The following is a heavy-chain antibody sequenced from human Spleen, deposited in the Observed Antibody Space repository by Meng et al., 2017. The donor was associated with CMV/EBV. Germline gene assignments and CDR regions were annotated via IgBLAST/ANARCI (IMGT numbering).Heavy chain of an antibody. D-gene: IGHD5-24*01. CDR1: GFTFTSYS. CDR3: ARERGGGGYNHFDL. Sequence: ASGFTFTSYSMNWVRQAPGKGLEWVSSISTSGSYIYYADSVKGRFTISRDNAKNSLYLQMNSLRAEDTAVYYCARERGGGGYNHFDLWGRGTLVTVSS. J-gene: IGHJ2*01. CDR2: ISTSGSYI. V-gene: IGHV3-21*01.